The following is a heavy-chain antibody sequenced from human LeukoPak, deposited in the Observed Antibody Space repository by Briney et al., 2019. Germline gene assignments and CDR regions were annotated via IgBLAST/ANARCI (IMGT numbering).Heavy chain of an antibody. V-gene: IGHV4-59*01. J-gene: IGHJ4*02. CDR1: GGSISSYY. CDR3: ARDYGGKFDY. Sequence: KPSETLSLTCTVSGGSISSYYWSWIRQPPGKGLEWIGYIYYRGNTNYNPSLKSRLTISVDTSKTQFSLKLSSVTAADTAVYYCARDYGGKFDYWGQGTLVTVSS. CDR2: IYYRGNT. D-gene: IGHD4-23*01.